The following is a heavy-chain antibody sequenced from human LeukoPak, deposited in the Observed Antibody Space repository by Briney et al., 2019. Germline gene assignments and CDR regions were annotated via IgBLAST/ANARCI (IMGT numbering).Heavy chain of an antibody. D-gene: IGHD6-19*01. J-gene: IGHJ4*02. CDR2: ISYDGSNK. Sequence: GGSLRLSCAASGFTFSSDGMHWVRQAPGKGLEWVAVISYDGSNKYYADSVKGRFTVSRDNSKNTLYLQMNSLRAEDTAVYYCAKDQVAVAGYFDYWGQGTLVTVSS. V-gene: IGHV3-30*18. CDR1: GFTFSSDG. CDR3: AKDQVAVAGYFDY.